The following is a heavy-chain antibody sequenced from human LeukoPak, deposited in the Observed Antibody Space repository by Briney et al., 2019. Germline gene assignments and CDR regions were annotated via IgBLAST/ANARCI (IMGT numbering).Heavy chain of an antibody. CDR1: GASISRYF. CDR2: IYDSGSS. Sequence: PSETLSLTCAVSGASISRYFWRWIRQPPAKGLEWVGYIYDSGSSKYNPSLESRVTISLDTSKTQFSLKLTFVTAADTAVYYCARVPDTTMVYFDYWGQGTLVTVSS. V-gene: IGHV4-59*01. CDR3: ARVPDTTMVYFDY. D-gene: IGHD5-18*01. J-gene: IGHJ4*02.